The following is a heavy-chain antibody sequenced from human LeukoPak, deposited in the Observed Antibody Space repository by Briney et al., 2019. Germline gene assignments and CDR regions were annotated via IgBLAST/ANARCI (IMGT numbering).Heavy chain of an antibody. D-gene: IGHD2-2*01. CDR1: GGSFSGYY. CDR2: INHSGST. V-gene: IGHV4-34*01. J-gene: IGHJ6*03. Sequence: SETLSLTCAVYGGSFSGYYWSWIRQPPGKELEWIGEINHSGSTNYNPSLKSRVTISVDTSKNQFSLKLSSVTAADTAVYYCARGRGYCSSTSCYSRFGYYYYYMDVWGKGTTVTVSS. CDR3: ARGRGYCSSTSCYSRFGYYYYYMDV.